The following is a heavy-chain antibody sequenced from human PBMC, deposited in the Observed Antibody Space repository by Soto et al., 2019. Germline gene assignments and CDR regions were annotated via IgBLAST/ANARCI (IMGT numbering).Heavy chain of an antibody. V-gene: IGHV3-48*02. CDR2: ISSGSGSI. D-gene: IGHD3-3*01. J-gene: IGHJ4*02. Sequence: EVQLVESGGGLVQPGGSLRLSCAASGFTFTAYSMNWVRQAPGKGLEWVSYISSGSGSIYYADSVEGRFTISRDDAKNSLYLQMNSLRDEDTAVYYCARDFWDYWGQGNVVTVSS. CDR1: GFTFTAYS. CDR3: ARDFWDY.